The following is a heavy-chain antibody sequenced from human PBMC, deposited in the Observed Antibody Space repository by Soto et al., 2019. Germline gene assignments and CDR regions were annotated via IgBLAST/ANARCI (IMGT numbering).Heavy chain of an antibody. CDR1: GFTFSSYA. CDR3: VKGSLSAVASLDY. J-gene: IGHJ4*02. D-gene: IGHD5-12*01. V-gene: IGHV3-23*01. Sequence: PGGSVRLSCAASGFTFSSYAMSWVRQAPGKGLEWVSSISDSGDNTDSADSVRGRFIVSRDNSKATVYLQMNSLRADDTAVYYCVKGSLSAVASLDYWGQGTLVTVSS. CDR2: ISDSGDNT.